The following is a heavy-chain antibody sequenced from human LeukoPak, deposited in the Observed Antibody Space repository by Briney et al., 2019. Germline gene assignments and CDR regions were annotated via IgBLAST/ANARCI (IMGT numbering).Heavy chain of an antibody. CDR2: ISGSGGSS. CDR1: GFTFSSSA. J-gene: IGHJ4*02. Sequence: GGSLRLSCAASGFTFSSSAMNWVRQAPGKGLEWVSAISGSGGSSYYADSVKGRFTISRDNSKNTLYLQMNSLRAEDTAVYYCARAAAGGNEVWGQGTLVTVSS. V-gene: IGHV3-23*01. D-gene: IGHD6-13*01. CDR3: ARAAAGGNEV.